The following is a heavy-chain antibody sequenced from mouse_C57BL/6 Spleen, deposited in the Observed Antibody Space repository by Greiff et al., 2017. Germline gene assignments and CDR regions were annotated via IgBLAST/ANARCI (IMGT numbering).Heavy chain of an antibody. J-gene: IGHJ1*03. CDR2: INPSTGGT. CDR3: ARGGSSYVWYFDV. Sequence: EVQRVESGPELVKPGASVKISCKASGYSFTGYYMNWVQQSPEKSLEWIGEINPSTGGTTYNQKFKAKATLTVDKSSSTAYMQLKSLTSEDSAVYYCARGGSSYVWYFDVWGTGTTVTVSS. CDR1: GYSFTGYY. D-gene: IGHD1-1*01. V-gene: IGHV1-42*01.